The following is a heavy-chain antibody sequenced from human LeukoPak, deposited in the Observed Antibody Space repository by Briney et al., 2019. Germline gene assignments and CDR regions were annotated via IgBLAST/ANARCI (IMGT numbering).Heavy chain of an antibody. Sequence: PSETLSLTCNVSGVSISSYYWSWIRQPAGQGLEWIGRIYISGSADYNPSLKGRVTMSMDTSNNQFSLKLRSVTAADTAVYYCARDLPYSSGHSRVHYWGQGTLVTVSS. J-gene: IGHJ4*02. D-gene: IGHD6-19*01. CDR3: ARDLPYSSGHSRVHY. CDR1: GVSISSYY. V-gene: IGHV4-4*07. CDR2: IYISGSA.